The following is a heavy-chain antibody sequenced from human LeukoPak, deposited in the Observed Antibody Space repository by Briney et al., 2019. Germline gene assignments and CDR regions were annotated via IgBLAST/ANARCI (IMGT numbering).Heavy chain of an antibody. D-gene: IGHD1-26*01. Sequence: SETLSLTCTVSGASIRNNYWSWIRQPAGKGLEWIWRIYTSGTTTYNPSLERRVTMSVDTSKNQFSLNLSSVTAPDTPVHYCARDVPSAFSGTYVDVWGQGTTVTVSS. CDR3: ARDVPSAFSGTYVDV. J-gene: IGHJ6*02. V-gene: IGHV4-4*07. CDR2: IYTSGTT. CDR1: GASIRNNY.